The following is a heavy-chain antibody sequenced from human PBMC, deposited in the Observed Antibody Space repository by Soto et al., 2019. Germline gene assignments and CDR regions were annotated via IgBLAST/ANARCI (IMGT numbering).Heavy chain of an antibody. CDR2: IWYDGSNK. Sequence: GGSLRLSCAASGFTFSSYGMHWVRQAPGKGLEWVAVIWYDGSNKYYADSVKGRFTISRDNSKNTLYLQMNSLRAEDTAVYYCARDPTYYYGSGSPKNYYYYMDVWGKGTTVTVSS. J-gene: IGHJ6*03. D-gene: IGHD3-10*01. V-gene: IGHV3-33*01. CDR1: GFTFSSYG. CDR3: ARDPTYYYGSGSPKNYYYYMDV.